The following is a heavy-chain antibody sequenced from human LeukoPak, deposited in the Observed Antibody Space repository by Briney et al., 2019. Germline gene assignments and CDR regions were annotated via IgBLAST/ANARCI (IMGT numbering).Heavy chain of an antibody. CDR2: IYYSGST. CDR1: GGSISSGGYY. Sequence: PSETLSLTCTVSGGSISSGGYYWSRIRQHPGKGLVWIGYIYYSGSTYYNPSLKSRVTISVDTSKNQFSLKLSSVTAADTAVYYCARDRKYPTPGMDVWGQGTTVTVSS. V-gene: IGHV4-31*03. D-gene: IGHD6-6*01. CDR3: ARDRKYPTPGMDV. J-gene: IGHJ6*02.